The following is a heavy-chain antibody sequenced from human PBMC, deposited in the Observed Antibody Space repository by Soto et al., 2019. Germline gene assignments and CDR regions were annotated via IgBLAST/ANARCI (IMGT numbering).Heavy chain of an antibody. Sequence: GESLKISCKGSGYSFTSYWIGWVRQMPGKGLEWMGIIYPGDSDTRYSPSFQGQVTISADKSISTAYLQWSSLKASDTAMYYCATLAGELLVKENNWFDPWGQGTLVTVSS. CDR1: GYSFTSYW. J-gene: IGHJ5*02. CDR3: ATLAGELLVKENNWFDP. D-gene: IGHD3-10*01. V-gene: IGHV5-51*01. CDR2: IYPGDSDT.